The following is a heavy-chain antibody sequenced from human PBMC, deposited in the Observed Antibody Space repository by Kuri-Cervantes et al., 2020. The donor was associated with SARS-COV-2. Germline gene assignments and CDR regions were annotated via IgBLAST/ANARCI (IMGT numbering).Heavy chain of an antibody. V-gene: IGHV3-30*04. CDR3: ARDLSSGLGAFEY. Sequence: GGSLRLSCEASGFIFSDYDIAWVRQAPGKALEWVAIISYDGRNTKFADSVKGRFTITRDNSKNSLYLQMNSLRAEDTAVYYCARDLSSGLGAFEYWGQGNLVTVSS. CDR1: GFIFSDYD. J-gene: IGHJ4*02. D-gene: IGHD3-10*01. CDR2: ISYDGRNT.